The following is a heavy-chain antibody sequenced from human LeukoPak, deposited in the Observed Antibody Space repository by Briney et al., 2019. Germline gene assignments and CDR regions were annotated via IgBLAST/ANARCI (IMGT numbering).Heavy chain of an antibody. CDR3: ARDSRGHYHSSGYFGY. Sequence: SETLSLTCTLSGGSISSYYWSWIRQPTGKGLEWVGYIYHRGSTNYNPSLRSRVTISVDTSKNQVPLKLDSVTAADPAVDYCARDSRGHYHSSGYFGYWGQGTLVAVSS. D-gene: IGHD3-22*01. V-gene: IGHV4-59*01. CDR2: IYHRGST. J-gene: IGHJ4*02. CDR1: GGSISSYY.